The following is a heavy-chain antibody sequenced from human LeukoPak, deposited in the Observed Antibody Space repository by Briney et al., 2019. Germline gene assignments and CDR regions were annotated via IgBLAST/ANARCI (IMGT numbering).Heavy chain of an antibody. J-gene: IGHJ4*02. CDR3: ARGLHKRIYDSSDYYGY. CDR2: ISISSSTI. CDR1: GFTLSSYS. V-gene: IGHV3-48*01. Sequence: GGSLRPSCAVSGFTLSSYSMNWVRQAAGNELGWVSYISISSSTIYYANSLTGRFTISRHNAKTSLYLQMNSLRAEDTAVYYCARGLHKRIYDSSDYYGYWGQGILVTVSS. D-gene: IGHD3-22*01.